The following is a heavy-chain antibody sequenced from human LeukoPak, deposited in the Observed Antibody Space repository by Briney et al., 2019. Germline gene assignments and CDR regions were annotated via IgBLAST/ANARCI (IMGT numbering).Heavy chain of an antibody. Sequence: GGSLRLSCAASGFTFSSYAMSWVRQAPGKGLEWVSGLSGSGGNTIYADSVKGRFTISRDNSKNAMFLQMNSLRAEDTAVYYCAKELSGGWPFDYWGQGSLVTVSS. CDR1: GFTFSSYA. J-gene: IGHJ4*02. CDR3: AKELSGGWPFDY. D-gene: IGHD6-19*01. CDR2: LSGSGGNT. V-gene: IGHV3-23*01.